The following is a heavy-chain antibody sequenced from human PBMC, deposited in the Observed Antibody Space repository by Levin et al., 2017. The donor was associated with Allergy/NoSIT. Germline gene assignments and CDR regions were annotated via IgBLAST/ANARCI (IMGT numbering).Heavy chain of an antibody. J-gene: IGHJ4*02. CDR3: ARDKSVDGGNFGY. Sequence: GGSLRLSCAASGFTFSSYAMHWVRQAPGKGLEWVAVISYDGSNKYYADSVKGRFTISRDNSKNTLYLQMNSLRAEDTAVYYCARDKSVDGGNFGYWGQGTLVTVSS. D-gene: IGHD4-23*01. CDR1: GFTFSSYA. V-gene: IGHV3-30-3*01. CDR2: ISYDGSNK.